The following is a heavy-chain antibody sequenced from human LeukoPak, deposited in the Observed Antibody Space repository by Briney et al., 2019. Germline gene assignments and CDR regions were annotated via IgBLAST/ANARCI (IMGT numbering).Heavy chain of an antibody. J-gene: IGHJ3*02. CDR1: GGTFSNYA. CDR2: IIPMFGTA. V-gene: IGHV1-69*05. D-gene: IGHD5/OR15-5a*01. CDR3: ARITVDIESSLDAFDI. Sequence: SVKVSCKASGGTFSNYAISWVRQAPGQGLEWMGRIIPMFGTANYAQKFQGRVTITTDESTSTAYMEPSSLRSEDTAVYYCARITVDIESSLDAFDIWGQGTMVTVSP.